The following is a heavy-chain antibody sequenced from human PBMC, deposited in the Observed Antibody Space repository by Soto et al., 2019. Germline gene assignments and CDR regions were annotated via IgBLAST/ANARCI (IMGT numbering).Heavy chain of an antibody. Sequence: PSETLSLTCAVYGGSSSGYYWSWIRQPPGKGLEWIGEINHSGSTNYNPSLKSRVTISVDTSKNQFSLKLSSVTAADTAVYYCARGGVYYDFWSGYLNWFDPWGQGTLVTVSS. V-gene: IGHV4-34*01. CDR3: ARGGVYYDFWSGYLNWFDP. D-gene: IGHD3-3*01. J-gene: IGHJ5*02. CDR2: INHSGST. CDR1: GGSSSGYY.